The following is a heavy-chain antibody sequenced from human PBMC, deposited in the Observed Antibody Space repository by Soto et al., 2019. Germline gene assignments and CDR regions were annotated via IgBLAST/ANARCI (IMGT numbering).Heavy chain of an antibody. CDR1: GYTFTSYG. V-gene: IGHV1-18*01. CDR2: ISAYNGNT. J-gene: IGHJ3*02. CDR3: ARSQWLGTLNAFDI. D-gene: IGHD6-19*01. Sequence: GASVKVSCKASGYTFTSYGISWVRQAPGQGLEWMGWISAYNGNTNYAQKLQGRVTLTTDTSTSTAYMELRSLRSDDTAVYYCARSQWLGTLNAFDIWGQGTMVTVSS.